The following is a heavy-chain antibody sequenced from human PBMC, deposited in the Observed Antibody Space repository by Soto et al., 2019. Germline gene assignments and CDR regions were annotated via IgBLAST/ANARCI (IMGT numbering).Heavy chain of an antibody. V-gene: IGHV3-7*01. Sequence: LRLSCAASGFIFSSYWMTWVRQAPGKGLEWVANIKQDGSEKYYVDSVKGRFTISRDNAKNSLYLQMNSLRAEDTAVYYCARSSAPNYYDSSGYYPLDYWGQGTLVTVLL. CDR2: IKQDGSEK. D-gene: IGHD3-22*01. CDR3: ARSSAPNYYDSSGYYPLDY. J-gene: IGHJ4*02. CDR1: GFIFSSYW.